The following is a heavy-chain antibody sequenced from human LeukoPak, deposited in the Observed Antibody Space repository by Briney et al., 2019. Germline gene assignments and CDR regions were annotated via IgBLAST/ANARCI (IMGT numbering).Heavy chain of an antibody. V-gene: IGHV3-33*01. J-gene: IGHJ4*02. CDR2: IWYDGSNK. CDR1: GFTFSSYG. D-gene: IGHD5-12*01. CDR3: ARDRGYSGCGTFDY. Sequence: GGSLRLSCAASGFTFSSYGMHWVRQAPGKGLEWVAVIWYDGSNKYYADSVKGRFTISRDNSKNTLYLQMNSLRAEDTAVYYCARDRGYSGCGTFDYWGQGTLVTVSS.